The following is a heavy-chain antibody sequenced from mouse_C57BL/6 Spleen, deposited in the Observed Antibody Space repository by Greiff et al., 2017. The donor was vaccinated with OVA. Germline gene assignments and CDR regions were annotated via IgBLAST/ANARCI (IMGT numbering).Heavy chain of an antibody. D-gene: IGHD3-2*02. Sequence: QVQLQQSGPELVKPGASVKIPCKASGYAFSSSWMNWVKQRPGKGLEWIGRIYPGDGDTNYNGKFKGKATLTADNSSSTAYMQLSSLTSEDSAVYFCARTAQAKDYAMDYWGQGTSVPVSS. J-gene: IGHJ4*01. CDR3: ARTAQAKDYAMDY. CDR1: GYAFSSSW. V-gene: IGHV1-82*01. CDR2: IYPGDGDT.